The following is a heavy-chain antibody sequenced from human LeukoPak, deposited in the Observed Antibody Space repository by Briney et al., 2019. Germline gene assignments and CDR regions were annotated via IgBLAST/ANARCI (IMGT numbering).Heavy chain of an antibody. D-gene: IGHD5-24*01. CDR2: ISSSGSTI. J-gene: IGHJ3*02. CDR3: ARGETHLSAFDI. CDR1: GFTFSDYY. Sequence: SPGGSLRLSCAASGFTFSDYYMSWVRQAPGKGLEWVSYISSSGSTIYYADSVKGRFTISRDNAKNSLYLQMNSLRAEDTAVYYCARGETHLSAFDIWGQGTMVTVSS. V-gene: IGHV3-11*04.